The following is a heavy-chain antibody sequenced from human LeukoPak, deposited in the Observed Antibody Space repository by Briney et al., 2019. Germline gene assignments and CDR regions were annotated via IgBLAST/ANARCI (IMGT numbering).Heavy chain of an antibody. D-gene: IGHD1-26*01. J-gene: IGHJ4*02. CDR1: LFTFSSYA. CDR2: CGGSGGST. Sequence: GGSLRLSCASSLFTFSSYAMSGVRPAPGKGLEWVSGCGGSGGSTYYADAVKGRFIISSDSSKNTPYLQMNSLRAEDAAVYYCAKEIGWGATGYFDYWGQGTLVTVSS. V-gene: IGHV3-23*01. CDR3: AKEIGWGATGYFDY.